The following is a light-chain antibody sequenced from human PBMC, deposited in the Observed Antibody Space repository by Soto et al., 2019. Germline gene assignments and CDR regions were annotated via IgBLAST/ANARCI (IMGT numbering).Light chain of an antibody. Sequence: PGERATLSCRASQSVSSSHSGDLAWYQQKPGQAPRLLIYDASSRATGIPDRFSGSGSGTDFTLTISRLEPEDFAVYYCHHYGSSPIFTFGPGTKVDIK. CDR3: HHYGSSPIFT. V-gene: IGKV3-20*01. CDR2: DAS. J-gene: IGKJ3*01. CDR1: QSVSSSH.